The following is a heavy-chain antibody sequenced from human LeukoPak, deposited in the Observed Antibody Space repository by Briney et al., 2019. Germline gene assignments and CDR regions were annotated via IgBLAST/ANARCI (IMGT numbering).Heavy chain of an antibody. CDR1: GFTISDYV. J-gene: IGHJ5*02. V-gene: IGHV3-23*01. CDR2: LSGSGDGP. CDR3: AKEARITVTGAPFDR. Sequence: PGGSLRLSCAASGFTISDYVMSWVRQAPGKGLEWVSSLSGSGDGPYYADSVKGRFTISRDNSKNTLHLQMNSLRAEDTAMYFSAKEARITVTGAPFDRWGQGTLVIVSS. D-gene: IGHD3-9*01.